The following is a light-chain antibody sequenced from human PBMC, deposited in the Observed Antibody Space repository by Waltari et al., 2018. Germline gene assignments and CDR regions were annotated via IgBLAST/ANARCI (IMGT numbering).Light chain of an antibody. CDR2: AAS. Sequence: DIKMTKSPSSLSASVGDRVASTCRASQSINNYVNWYQQKPGQAPKLLIFAASTLQTGVPSRFSGSGSGTDFTLTISSLQPEDFATYYCQQSYNNPRAFGQGTKVEIK. CDR1: QSINNY. V-gene: IGKV1-39*01. CDR3: QQSYNNPRA. J-gene: IGKJ1*01.